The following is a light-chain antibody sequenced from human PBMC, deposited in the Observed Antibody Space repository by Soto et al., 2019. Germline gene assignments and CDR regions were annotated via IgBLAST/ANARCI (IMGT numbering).Light chain of an antibody. Sequence: EVVMTQSPLSLPVTLGQPASISCRSSQSLLYSDGKTFLTWFHQRPGQAPRRLIYEVSNRDSGVPDRFSGSGSGTDFTLKISRVEDEDVGVYYCMQGTHWPLTLGGGTKVDIK. J-gene: IGKJ4*01. V-gene: IGKV2-30*01. CDR1: QSLLYSDGKTF. CDR3: MQGTHWPLT. CDR2: EVS.